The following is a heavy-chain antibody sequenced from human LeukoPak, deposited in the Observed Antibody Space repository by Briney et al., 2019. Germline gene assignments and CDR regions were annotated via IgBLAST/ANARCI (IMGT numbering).Heavy chain of an antibody. CDR1: GYTFTGYY. CDR3: ARDSRYCTNGVCYRTYNWFDP. CDR2: INPNSGGT. D-gene: IGHD2-8*01. V-gene: IGHV1-2*06. J-gene: IGHJ5*02. Sequence: GASVKVSCKASGYTFTGYYVHWVRQAPGQGLEWMGRINPNSGGTNYAQKFQGRVTMTRDTSISTAYVELSRLRSDDTAVYYCARDSRYCTNGVCYRTYNWFDPWGQGTLVTVSS.